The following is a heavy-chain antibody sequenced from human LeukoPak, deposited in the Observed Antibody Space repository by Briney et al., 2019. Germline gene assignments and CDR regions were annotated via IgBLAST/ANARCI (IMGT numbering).Heavy chain of an antibody. D-gene: IGHD6-13*01. V-gene: IGHV4-59*01. CDR3: AREGSSSSWDY. Sequence: PSETLSLTCTVSGGSISSYYWSWIRQPPGKGLEWIGYIYYSVSTNYNPSLKSRVTISVDTSKNQFSLKLSSVTAADTAVYYCAREGSSSSWDYGGQGTLVPVSS. J-gene: IGHJ4*02. CDR1: GGSISSYY. CDR2: IYYSVST.